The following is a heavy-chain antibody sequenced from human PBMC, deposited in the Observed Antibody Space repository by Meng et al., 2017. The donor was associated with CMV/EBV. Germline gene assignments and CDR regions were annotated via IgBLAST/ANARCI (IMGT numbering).Heavy chain of an antibody. CDR2: ISWNSGSI. Sequence: SLKISCAASGFTFDDYAMHWVRQAPGKGLEWVSGISWNSGSIGYADSVKGRFTISRDNAKNSLYLQMNSLRAEDTALYYCAMVHDILTGYYDYWGQGTLVTVSS. CDR3: AMVHDILTGYYDY. V-gene: IGHV3-9*01. J-gene: IGHJ4*02. CDR1: GFTFDDYA. D-gene: IGHD3-9*01.